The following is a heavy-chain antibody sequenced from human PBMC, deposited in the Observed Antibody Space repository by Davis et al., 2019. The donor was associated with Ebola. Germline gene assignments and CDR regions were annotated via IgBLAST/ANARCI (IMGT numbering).Heavy chain of an antibody. CDR2: ISWNSGSI. CDR1: GFTFDDYA. D-gene: IGHD3-16*01. CDR3: ARGARLYFDY. J-gene: IGHJ4*02. V-gene: IGHV3-9*01. Sequence: GGSLRLSCAASGFTFDDYAMHWVRQAPGKGLEWVSGISWNSGSIGYADSVKGRFTISRDNAKNSLYLQMNSLRAEDTAVYYCARGARLYFDYWGQGTLVTVSS.